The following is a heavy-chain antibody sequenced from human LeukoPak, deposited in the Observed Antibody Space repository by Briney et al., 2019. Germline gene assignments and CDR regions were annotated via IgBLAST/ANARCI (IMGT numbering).Heavy chain of an antibody. CDR3: ARELGQHREYDFWSGYYKRWFDP. Sequence: SETLSLTCAVYGGSFSGYYWSWIRQPPGKGLEWIGEINHSGSANYNPSLKSRVTISVDTSKNQFSLKLSSVTAADTAVYYCARELGQHREYDFWSGYYKRWFDPWGQGTLVTVSS. CDR1: GGSFSGYY. V-gene: IGHV4-34*01. CDR2: INHSGSA. D-gene: IGHD3-3*01. J-gene: IGHJ5*02.